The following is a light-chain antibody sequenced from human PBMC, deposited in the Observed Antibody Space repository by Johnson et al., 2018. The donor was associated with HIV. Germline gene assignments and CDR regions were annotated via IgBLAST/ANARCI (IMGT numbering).Light chain of an antibody. Sequence: QSVLTQPPSVSAAPGQKVTISCYGSSSNIGNNYVSWYQHLPGTAPQLLIYDNDKRPSGIPDRFSGSKSGTSVTLGITGLQTGDEADYYCGTWDSSLSALFGTGTKVTVL. CDR3: GTWDSSLSAL. J-gene: IGLJ1*01. CDR1: SSNIGNNY. CDR2: DND. V-gene: IGLV1-51*01.